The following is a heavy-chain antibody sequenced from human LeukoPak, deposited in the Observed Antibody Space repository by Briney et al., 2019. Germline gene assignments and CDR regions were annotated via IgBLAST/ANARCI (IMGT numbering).Heavy chain of an antibody. CDR1: GFTFDDYA. CDR2: ISWNSGSI. D-gene: IGHD2-2*01. J-gene: IGHJ3*01. CDR3: ENGDGSSTPCWSVSSAFDV. V-gene: IGHV3-9*01. Sequence: GGSLRLSCAASGFTFDDYAMRWVRQAPGKGLEWVSGISWNSGSIVYADSVKGRFTISRDNAKNSLYLQMNSLRAEDPALYYSENGDGSSTPCWSVSSAFDVWDEGTMVTVS.